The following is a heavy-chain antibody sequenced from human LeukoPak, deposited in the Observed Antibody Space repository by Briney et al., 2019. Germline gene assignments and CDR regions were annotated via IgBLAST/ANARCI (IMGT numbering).Heavy chain of an antibody. CDR3: ARSNSVTSYYYYYYMDV. CDR1: GGTFSSYA. D-gene: IGHD4-11*01. J-gene: IGHJ6*03. V-gene: IGHV1-69*05. CDR2: IIPIFGTA. Sequence: GALVKVSCKASGGTFSSYAISWVRQAPGQGLEWMGGIIPIFGTANYAQKFQGRVTITTDESTSTAYMELSSLRSEDTAVYYCARSNSVTSYYYYYYMDVWGKGTTVTVSS.